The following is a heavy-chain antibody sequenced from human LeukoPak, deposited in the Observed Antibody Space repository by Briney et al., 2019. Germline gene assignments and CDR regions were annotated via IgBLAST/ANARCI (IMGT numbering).Heavy chain of an antibody. V-gene: IGHV1-2*02. J-gene: IGHJ4*02. CDR3: ARVSPIDFWSSSTTPTSD. D-gene: IGHD3-3*01. Sequence: WASVKVSCKASGYTFTGYYMHWVRQAPGQGLEWMGWINPNSGGTNYAQKFQGRVTMTRDTSISTAYMELSRLRSDDTAVYYCARVSPIDFWSSSTTPTSDWGQGTLVAVSS. CDR2: INPNSGGT. CDR1: GYTFTGYY.